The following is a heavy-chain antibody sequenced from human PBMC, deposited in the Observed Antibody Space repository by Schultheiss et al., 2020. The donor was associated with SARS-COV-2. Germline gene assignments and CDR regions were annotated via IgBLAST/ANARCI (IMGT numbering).Heavy chain of an antibody. D-gene: IGHD1-26*01. CDR1: GGSISSYY. Sequence: SETLSLPCTVSGGSISSYYWSWIRQPPGKGLEWIGYIYYSGSTNYNPSLKSRVTISVDTSKNQFSLKLSSVTAADTAVYYCARSTGGSYAYFDYWGQGTLVTVSS. V-gene: IGHV4-59*12. CDR3: ARSTGGSYAYFDY. CDR2: IYYSGST. J-gene: IGHJ4*02.